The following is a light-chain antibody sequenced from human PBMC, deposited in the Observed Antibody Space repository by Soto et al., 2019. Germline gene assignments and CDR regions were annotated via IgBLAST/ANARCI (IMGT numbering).Light chain of an antibody. Sequence: EIVLTQSPGTLSLSPGERATLSCRASQSVSSSYLAWYQQKPGQAPRLLIYGASSRATGIPDRFSGSGSGTDFTLTISRLEPKDFAVYYCQQYGSSSFTFGPGTKVDIK. J-gene: IGKJ3*01. V-gene: IGKV3-20*01. CDR2: GAS. CDR3: QQYGSSSFT. CDR1: QSVSSSY.